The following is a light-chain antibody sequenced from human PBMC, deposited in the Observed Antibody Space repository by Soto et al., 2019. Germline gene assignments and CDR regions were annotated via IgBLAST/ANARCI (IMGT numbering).Light chain of an antibody. Sequence: DFQMTQSPSTLSASVGDRVTITCRASQTISSWLAWYQQKPGKAPKLLIYKASILESGVPSRFSGSGSGTEFTLPISGLQPDDFASYYCQHPKTFGQGTKVEIK. J-gene: IGKJ1*01. CDR3: QHPKT. CDR2: KAS. V-gene: IGKV1-5*03. CDR1: QTISSW.